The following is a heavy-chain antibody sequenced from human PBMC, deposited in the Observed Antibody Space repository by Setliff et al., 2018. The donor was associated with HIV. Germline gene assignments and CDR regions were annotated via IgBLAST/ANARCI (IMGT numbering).Heavy chain of an antibody. J-gene: IGHJ4*02. Sequence: PGGSLRLSCAASGFTFSDYYMSWIRQAPGKGLEWVSYISSSGSTIYYADSVKGRFTISGDNAKNSLYLQMNSLRAEDTAVYYCGSFNYYGSGTYDYWGQGTLVTVSS. CDR2: ISSSGSTI. D-gene: IGHD3-10*01. CDR3: GSFNYYGSGTYDY. CDR1: GFTFSDYY. V-gene: IGHV3-11*01.